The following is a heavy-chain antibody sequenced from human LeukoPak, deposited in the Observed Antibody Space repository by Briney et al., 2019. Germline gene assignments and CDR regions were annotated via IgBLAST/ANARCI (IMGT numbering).Heavy chain of an antibody. CDR3: ASSIEWLFPFFDY. D-gene: IGHD3-3*01. CDR2: INHSGST. Sequence: SETLSLTCAVYGGSFSGYYWSWIRQPPGKGLEWIGEINHSGSTNYNPSLKSRVTISVDTSKNQFSLKLSSVTAADTAVYYCASSIEWLFPFFDYWGQGTLVTVSS. CDR1: GGSFSGYY. V-gene: IGHV4-34*01. J-gene: IGHJ4*02.